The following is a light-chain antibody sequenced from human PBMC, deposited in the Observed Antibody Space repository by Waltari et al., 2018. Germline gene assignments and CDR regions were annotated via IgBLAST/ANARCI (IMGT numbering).Light chain of an antibody. CDR1: SGHSSNV. V-gene: IGLV4-69*01. CDR3: QTWGTGIWV. CDR2: VNSDGSH. J-gene: IGLJ3*02. Sequence: LVLTQSPSASASLGASVKITCTLSSGHSSNVVAWHQQQPEKGPRYLMKVNSDGSHSKGDGIPDRFSGSSSGAERYLTISSLQSDDEADYYCQTWGTGIWVFGGGTRLTVL.